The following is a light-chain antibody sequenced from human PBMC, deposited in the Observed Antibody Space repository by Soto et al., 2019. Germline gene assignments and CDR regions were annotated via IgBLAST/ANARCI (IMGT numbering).Light chain of an antibody. CDR1: QSVSSN. CDR3: QQYNNWPYT. V-gene: IGKV3-15*01. Sequence: EIVMTQSPATLSVSPGERATLSCRASQSVSSNLAWYPQKPGQAPRLLIYGASTRATGIPARFSGSRSGTEFTLTISSLQSEDFAVYYCQQYNNWPYTFGQGTKLEIK. CDR2: GAS. J-gene: IGKJ2*01.